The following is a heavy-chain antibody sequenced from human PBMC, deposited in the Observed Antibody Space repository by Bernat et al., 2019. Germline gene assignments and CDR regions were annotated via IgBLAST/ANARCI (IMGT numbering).Heavy chain of an antibody. Sequence: QVQLQESGPGLVKPSETLSLTCTVSGGSISSYYWSWIRQPPGKGLEWIGYNYYSGSTNDNPSLESRVTISVDTSKNQFSLKLSSVTAADTAVYYCARYYYDSSGYSYYFDYWGQGTLVTVSS. CDR1: GGSISSYY. D-gene: IGHD3-22*01. CDR3: ARYYYDSSGYSYYFDY. CDR2: NYYSGST. J-gene: IGHJ4*02. V-gene: IGHV4-59*01.